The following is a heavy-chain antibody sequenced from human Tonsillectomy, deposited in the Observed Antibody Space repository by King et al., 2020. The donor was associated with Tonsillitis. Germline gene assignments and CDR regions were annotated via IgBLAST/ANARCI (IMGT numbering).Heavy chain of an antibody. CDR3: ARERLYSSGWGIDY. D-gene: IGHD6-25*01. V-gene: IGHV3-33*05. CDR2: ISYDGSRK. J-gene: IGHJ4*02. Sequence: VQLVESGGGVVQPGRSLRLSCAASGFTFRNYGMHWVRQAPGKGLDWVAVISYDGSRKNYADSVKGGFAISRDNSNSTVYLQVNSLRAEDTALYYCARERLYSSGWGIDYWGQGTPVTVSS. CDR1: GFTFRNYG.